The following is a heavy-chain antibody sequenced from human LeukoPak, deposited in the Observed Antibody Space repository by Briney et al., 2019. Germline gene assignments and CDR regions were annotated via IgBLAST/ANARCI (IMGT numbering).Heavy chain of an antibody. J-gene: IGHJ2*01. Sequence: PGGSLRLSCAASGFTSCNNAMHWVRQAPGKGLEWVAVIWNDGNNKYYADSVKGRFTISRDNSKNVLYLQMNSLRVDDTAVYYCTRGNVGIGFYWYFDLWGRGTLVTVSS. CDR3: TRGNVGIGFYWYFDL. V-gene: IGHV3-33*01. D-gene: IGHD2-21*01. CDR2: IWNDGNNK. CDR1: GFTSCNNA.